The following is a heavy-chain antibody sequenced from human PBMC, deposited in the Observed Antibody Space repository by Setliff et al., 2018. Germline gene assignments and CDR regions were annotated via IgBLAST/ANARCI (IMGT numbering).Heavy chain of an antibody. D-gene: IGHD3-22*01. Sequence: ASVKVSCKASGRTFITFGISWVRQAPGQGLEWMGWISAYSDDTKYAEKFQGRVTMTMDTSTGTAYMELRSLRSDDTAVYICAYGSSGYYPGYWGQGTLVTVSS. V-gene: IGHV1-18*01. CDR2: ISAYSDDT. J-gene: IGHJ4*02. CDR3: AYGSSGYYPGY. CDR1: GRTFITFG.